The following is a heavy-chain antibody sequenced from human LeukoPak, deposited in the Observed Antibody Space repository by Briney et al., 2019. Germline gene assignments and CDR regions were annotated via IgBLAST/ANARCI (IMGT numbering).Heavy chain of an antibody. CDR1: GFTFSSYA. Sequence: PGGSLRLSCAASGFTFSSYAMGWVRQAPGKGLEWVSAITASGDNTYYADSVKGRFTISRDNSKNTLYLQMNSLRAEDTAVYYCAKGNGYTYGRYYFDHWGQGTLVTVSS. J-gene: IGHJ4*02. D-gene: IGHD5-18*01. CDR2: ITASGDNT. V-gene: IGHV3-23*01. CDR3: AKGNGYTYGRYYFDH.